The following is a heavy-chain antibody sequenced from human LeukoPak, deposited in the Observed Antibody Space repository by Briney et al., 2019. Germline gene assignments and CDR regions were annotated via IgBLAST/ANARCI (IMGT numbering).Heavy chain of an antibody. CDR1: GGSISSSSYY. J-gene: IGHJ1*01. D-gene: IGHD3-10*01. CDR3: ARPMVRGAPAEYFQH. V-gene: IGHV4-39*01. Sequence: SETLSLTCTVSGGSISSSSYYWGWIRQPPGKGLEWIGSIYYSGSTYYNPSLKSRVTISVDTSKNQFSLKLSSVTAADTAVYYCARPMVRGAPAEYFQHWGQGTLVTVSS. CDR2: IYYSGST.